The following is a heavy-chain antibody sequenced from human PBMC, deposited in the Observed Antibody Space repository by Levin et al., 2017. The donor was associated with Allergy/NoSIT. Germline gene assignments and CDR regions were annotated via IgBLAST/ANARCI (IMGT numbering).Heavy chain of an antibody. D-gene: IGHD1-26*01. Sequence: GESLKISCAASGLTVSSKYMNWVRQAPGKGLEWVSTIYSGGDTFYADSVKGRFTISRDNSKNTLYLQMSSLRAEDTALYYCALKVGSIFYWGQGTLVTDSS. V-gene: IGHV3-66*01. CDR3: ALKVGSIFY. CDR1: GLTVSSKY. CDR2: IYSGGDT. J-gene: IGHJ4*02.